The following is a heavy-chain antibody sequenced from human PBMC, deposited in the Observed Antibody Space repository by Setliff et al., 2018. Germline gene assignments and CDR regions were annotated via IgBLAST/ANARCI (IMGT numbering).Heavy chain of an antibody. CDR1: GSSISNDYY. D-gene: IGHD3-10*01. Sequence: KTSETLSLTCGVSGSSISNDYYWGWIRQPPGRGLEWIGIISHSGSTDYNPSLKSRVTISLDKSRNQFSLHLYSVTASDTAVYYCARASYGWGSHYKIKWFDPWGQGTLVTVSS. CDR3: ARASYGWGSHYKIKWFDP. J-gene: IGHJ5*02. CDR2: ISHSGST. V-gene: IGHV4-38-2*01.